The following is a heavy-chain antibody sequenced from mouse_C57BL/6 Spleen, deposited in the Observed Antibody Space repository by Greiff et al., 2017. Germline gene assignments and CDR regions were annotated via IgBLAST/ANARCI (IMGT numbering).Heavy chain of an antibody. CDR1: GYAFSSSW. CDR3: ARWSVGPHFFDY. J-gene: IGHJ2*01. V-gene: IGHV1-82*01. Sequence: QVQLQQSGPELVKPGASVKISCKASGYAFSSSWMNWVKQRPGKGLEWIGRIYPGDGDTNYNGKFKGKATLTADKSSSTAYMQLSSLTSEDAAVYFCARWSVGPHFFDYWGQGTTLTVSS. CDR2: IYPGDGDT. D-gene: IGHD1-1*01.